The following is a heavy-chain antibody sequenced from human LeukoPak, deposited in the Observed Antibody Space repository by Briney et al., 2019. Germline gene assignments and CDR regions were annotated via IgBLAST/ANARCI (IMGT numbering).Heavy chain of an antibody. Sequence: GGSLRLSCAASGFTFTSYYMHWVRQAPGKGLVWVSRISGDGSNTIYADSVKGRFTISRDNSKSTVYLQMNSLRAEDTAVYYCAKVHWRYCSGGSCSYYYGMDVWGQGTTVTVSS. D-gene: IGHD2-15*01. CDR1: GFTFTSYY. J-gene: IGHJ6*02. V-gene: IGHV3-74*01. CDR2: ISGDGSNT. CDR3: AKVHWRYCSGGSCSYYYGMDV.